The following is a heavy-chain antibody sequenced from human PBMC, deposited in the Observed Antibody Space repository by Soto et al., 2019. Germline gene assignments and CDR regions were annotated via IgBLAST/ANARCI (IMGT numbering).Heavy chain of an antibody. Sequence: PSETLSLTCIVSGGSISGSYWSWIRQSPGKGLEWLGYVYYTGSTNYSPSLRSRVSISVDTSKNESSLRLSSVTAADTAVYFCARSVAVPGAHIDYWGQGTQVT. CDR2: VYYTGST. V-gene: IGHV4-59*01. D-gene: IGHD6-19*01. CDR1: GGSISGSY. CDR3: ARSVAVPGAHIDY. J-gene: IGHJ4*02.